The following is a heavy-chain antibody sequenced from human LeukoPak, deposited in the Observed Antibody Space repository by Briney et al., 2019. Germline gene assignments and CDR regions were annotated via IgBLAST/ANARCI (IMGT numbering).Heavy chain of an antibody. Sequence: GGSLRLSCAASGFTFSSYAMGWVRQAPGKGLEWVSAISGSGGSTHYADSVKGRFAISRDNSKNTLYLQMDSLRAEDTAVYCCAKTDYYYYMDVWGKGTPVTVSS. V-gene: IGHV3-23*01. J-gene: IGHJ6*03. CDR3: AKTDYYYYMDV. CDR2: ISGSGGST. CDR1: GFTFSSYA.